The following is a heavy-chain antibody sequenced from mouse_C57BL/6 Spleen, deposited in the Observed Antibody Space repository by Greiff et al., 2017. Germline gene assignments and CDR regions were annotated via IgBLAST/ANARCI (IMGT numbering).Heavy chain of an antibody. J-gene: IGHJ3*01. Sequence: VQLKESGPELVKPGASVKISCKASGYSFTGYYMNWVKQSPEKSLEWIGEINPSTGGTTYNQKFKAKATLTVDKSSSTAYMQLKSLTSEDSAVXYCARRYGSSYWFAYWGQGTLVTVSA. CDR3: ARRYGSSYWFAY. CDR2: INPSTGGT. V-gene: IGHV1-42*01. D-gene: IGHD1-1*01. CDR1: GYSFTGYY.